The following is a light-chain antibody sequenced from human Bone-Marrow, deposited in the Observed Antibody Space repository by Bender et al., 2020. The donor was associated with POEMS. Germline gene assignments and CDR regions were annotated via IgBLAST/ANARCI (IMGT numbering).Light chain of an antibody. J-gene: IGLJ3*02. V-gene: IGLV1-44*01. CDR2: SSH. CDR3: AVWDDSLNGWV. CDR1: SSNIGAHA. Sequence: GGSSNIGAHAVNWCQHLPGTAPKLLIYSSHRRPSEVPDRFSGSRSGTSASLAISGLQSEDEADYYCAVWDDSLNGWVFGGGTKLTVL.